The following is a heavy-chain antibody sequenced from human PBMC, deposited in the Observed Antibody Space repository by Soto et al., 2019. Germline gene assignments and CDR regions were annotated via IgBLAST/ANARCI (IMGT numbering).Heavy chain of an antibody. J-gene: IGHJ6*02. CDR2: IIPIFGTA. CDR1: GGTFSSYA. CDR3: AKNPENYYYGMDV. V-gene: IGHV1-69*13. Sequence: VASVKVSCKASGGTFSSYAISWVRQAPGQGLEWMGGIIPIFGTADYAQKFQGRVTITADESTSTAYVELSSLRSEDTAVYYCAKNPENYYYGMDVWGQGTTVTVS.